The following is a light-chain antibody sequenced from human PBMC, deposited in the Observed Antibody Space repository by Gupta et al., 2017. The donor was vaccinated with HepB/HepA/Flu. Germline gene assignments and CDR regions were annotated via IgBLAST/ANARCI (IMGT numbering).Light chain of an antibody. J-gene: IGKJ3*01. Sequence: EIVFTQSPGTLSLSPGERATLSCRASQSVSSSYLAWYQQKPGQAPRLLIYGASSRATGIPDRFSGSGSGTDFTLTISRLEPEDFAVYYCQQYGSSPRTFGPGTKVDIK. CDR1: QSVSSSY. CDR2: GAS. CDR3: QQYGSSPRT. V-gene: IGKV3-20*01.